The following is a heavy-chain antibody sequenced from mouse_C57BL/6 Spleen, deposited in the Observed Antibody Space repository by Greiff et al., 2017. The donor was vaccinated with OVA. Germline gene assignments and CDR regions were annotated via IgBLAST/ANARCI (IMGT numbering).Heavy chain of an antibody. Sequence: VQLQQSGAELVKPGASVKISCKASGYAFSSYWMNWVKQRPGKGLEWIGQIYPGDGDTNYNGKLKGKATLTADKSSSTAYMQLSSLTSEDSAVYFCARWGYGSSYDYAMDYWGQGTSVTVSS. CDR2: IYPGDGDT. CDR3: ARWGYGSSYDYAMDY. D-gene: IGHD1-1*01. J-gene: IGHJ4*01. V-gene: IGHV1-80*01. CDR1: GYAFSSYW.